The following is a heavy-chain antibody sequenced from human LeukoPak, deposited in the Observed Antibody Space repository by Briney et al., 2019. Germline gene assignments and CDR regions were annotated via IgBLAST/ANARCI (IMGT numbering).Heavy chain of an antibody. CDR3: ARVAAAIPRWYFDL. D-gene: IGHD2-21*02. CDR1: GASIMNYA. CDR2: IIPIFGTS. V-gene: IGHV1-69*06. Sequence: GASVNVSCKSSGASIMNYAISWVRQAPGQGLELMGVIIPIFGTSNYAQKFQGRVTITADKSTNTANMELSSLASEDTAVYYCARVAAAIPRWYFDLWGRGTLVTVSS. J-gene: IGHJ2*01.